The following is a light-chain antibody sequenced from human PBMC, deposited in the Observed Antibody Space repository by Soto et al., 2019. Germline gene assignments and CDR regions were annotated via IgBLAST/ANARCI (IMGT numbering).Light chain of an antibody. J-gene: IGKJ1*01. Sequence: EIVLTQSPATLSLSPGERATLSCRASQSVGTFFAWYQQKPCQAPRLLIYDASNRATGIPPRFSGSGSGTDFTLTISSLEPEDFAVYYCQQCNNWPQWTFGQGTKVDIK. CDR2: DAS. CDR3: QQCNNWPQWT. V-gene: IGKV3-11*01. CDR1: QSVGTF.